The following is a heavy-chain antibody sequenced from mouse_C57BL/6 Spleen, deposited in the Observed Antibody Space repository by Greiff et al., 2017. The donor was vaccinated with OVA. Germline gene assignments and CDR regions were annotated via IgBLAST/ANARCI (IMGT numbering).Heavy chain of an antibody. CDR2: FYPGSGSI. CDR3: ARHEDPKSNYGGDYFDY. Sequence: QVQLKESGAELVKPGASVKLSCKASGYTFTEYTIHWVKQRSGQGLEWIGWFYPGSGSIKYNEKFKDKATLTADKSSSTVYMELSRLTSEDSAVYFCARHEDPKSNYGGDYFDYWGQGTTLTVSS. CDR1: GYTFTEYT. D-gene: IGHD2-5*01. V-gene: IGHV1-62-2*01. J-gene: IGHJ2*01.